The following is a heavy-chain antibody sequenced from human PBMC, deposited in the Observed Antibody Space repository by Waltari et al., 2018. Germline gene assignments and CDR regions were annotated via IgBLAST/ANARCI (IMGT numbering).Heavy chain of an antibody. D-gene: IGHD4-17*01. Sequence: EVQLVESGGGLVQPGGSLRLSCAASGFTFSSYWMSWVRQAPGKGLEWVANIKQDGSEKYYVDSVKGRFTISRDNAKNSLYLQMNSLRAEDTAVYYCARSDYGDYQFFDYWGQGTLVTVSS. CDR1: GFTFSSYW. CDR2: IKQDGSEK. V-gene: IGHV3-7*01. CDR3: ARSDYGDYQFFDY. J-gene: IGHJ4*02.